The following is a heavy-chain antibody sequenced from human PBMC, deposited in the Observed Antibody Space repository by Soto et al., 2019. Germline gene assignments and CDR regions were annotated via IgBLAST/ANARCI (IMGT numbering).Heavy chain of an antibody. CDR3: ARDLNRPRGVIWELNYYYYYGMDV. Sequence: GGSLRLSCAASGFTFSSYAMHWVRQAPGKGLEWVAVISYDGSNKYYADSVKGRFTISRDNSKNTLYLQMNSLRAEDTAVYYCARDLNRPRGVIWELNYYYYYGMDVWGQGTTVTVSS. D-gene: IGHD3-10*01. CDR2: ISYDGSNK. V-gene: IGHV3-30-3*01. CDR1: GFTFSSYA. J-gene: IGHJ6*02.